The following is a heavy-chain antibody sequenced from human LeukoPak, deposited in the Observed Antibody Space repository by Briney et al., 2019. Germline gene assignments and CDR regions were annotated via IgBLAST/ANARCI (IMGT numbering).Heavy chain of an antibody. V-gene: IGHV4-39*07. CDR3: GRVSLVRGTPGYYFDY. J-gene: IGHJ4*02. CDR2: IYYSGST. Sequence: SETLSLTCTVSGGSISSSSYYWGWIRQPPGKGLEWIGSIYYSGSTYYNPSLKSRVTISVDTSKNQFSLKLSSVTAADTAVYLWGRVSLVRGTPGYYFDYWGQGTLVTVSS. CDR1: GGSISSSSYY. D-gene: IGHD3-10*01.